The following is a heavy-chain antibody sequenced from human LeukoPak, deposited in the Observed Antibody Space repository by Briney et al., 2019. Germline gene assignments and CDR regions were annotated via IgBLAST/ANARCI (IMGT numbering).Heavy chain of an antibody. CDR2: IYSGGST. J-gene: IGHJ4*02. V-gene: IGHV3-53*01. Sequence: GGSLRLSCAASGFTVSSNYMSWIRQAPGKGLEWVSVIYSGGSTYYADSVKGRFTISRDNSKNTLYLQMNSLRAEDTAVYYCARGEYDFWSGYYFDYWGQGTLVTVSS. CDR1: GFTVSSNY. CDR3: ARGEYDFWSGYYFDY. D-gene: IGHD3-3*01.